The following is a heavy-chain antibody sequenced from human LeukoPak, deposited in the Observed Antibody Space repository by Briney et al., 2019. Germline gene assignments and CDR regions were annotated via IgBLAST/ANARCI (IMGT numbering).Heavy chain of an antibody. D-gene: IGHD4-17*01. CDR3: AQADYESWFDP. J-gene: IGHJ5*02. Sequence: SGPTLVKPTQTLTLTCTFSGFSLSTTGVGVGWIRQPPGKALEWLAVIYWSDHKRYSPSLNNRLTITKDTSKNQVVLTVSNMDPVDTATYYCAQADYESWFDPWGQGTLVTVSS. V-gene: IGHV2-5*01. CDR1: GFSLSTTGVG. CDR2: IYWSDHK.